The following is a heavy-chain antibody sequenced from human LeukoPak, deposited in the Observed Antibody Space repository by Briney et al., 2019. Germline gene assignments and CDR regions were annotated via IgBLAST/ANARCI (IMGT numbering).Heavy chain of an antibody. Sequence: SETLSLTCTVSGGSISSSYWSWIRQTPGKGLEWIGYICYTGSPNYNPSLKGRVTISGDTSRNQFTLKDSPQQHHSGNTHLDQDGPQNTRWPMGTAQPFPDP. J-gene: IGHJ5*02. CDR3: QDGPQNTRWPMGTAQPFPDP. CDR2: ICYTGSP. D-gene: IGHD6-13*01. V-gene: IGHV4-59*01. CDR1: GGSISSSY.